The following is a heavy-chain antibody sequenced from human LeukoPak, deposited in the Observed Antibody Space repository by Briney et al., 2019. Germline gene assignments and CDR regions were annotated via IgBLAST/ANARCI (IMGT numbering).Heavy chain of an antibody. CDR2: ISGSGGST. CDR1: GFTFSSYA. D-gene: IGHD3-10*01. J-gene: IGHJ4*02. CDR3: AKVGTMVQGVINLLLFDY. V-gene: IGHV3-23*01. Sequence: AGGSLRLSCAASGFTFSSYAMSWVRQAPGKGLEWVSAISGSGGSTYYADSVKGRFTISRDNSKNTLYLQMNSLRAEDTAVYYCAKVGTMVQGVINLLLFDYWGQGTLVTVSS.